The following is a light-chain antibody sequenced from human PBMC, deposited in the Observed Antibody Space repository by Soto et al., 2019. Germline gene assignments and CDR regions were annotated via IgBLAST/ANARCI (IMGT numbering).Light chain of an antibody. CDR2: EEL. Sequence: VLPQSPATLSSSPGERAPLSCRASRSISTYLAWYQQKPGQAPMLLIYEELNRATGIPARFSGSGSGTDFTLTISSLEPEDFAVYYCQQRNNWPLTFGGGTKVEIK. V-gene: IGKV3-11*01. CDR3: QQRNNWPLT. CDR1: RSISTY. J-gene: IGKJ4*02.